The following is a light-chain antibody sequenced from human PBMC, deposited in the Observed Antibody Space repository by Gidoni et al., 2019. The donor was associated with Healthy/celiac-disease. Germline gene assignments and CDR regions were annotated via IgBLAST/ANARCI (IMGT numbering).Light chain of an antibody. CDR3: QQSYSTPIT. Sequence: LSASVGDRVTITCRASQSISSYLNWYQQKPGKAPKLVIYAASSLQSGVPSRFSGSGSGTDFTLTISSLQPEDFATYYCQQSYSTPITFGQGTRLEIK. CDR1: QSISSY. J-gene: IGKJ5*01. V-gene: IGKV1-39*01. CDR2: AAS.